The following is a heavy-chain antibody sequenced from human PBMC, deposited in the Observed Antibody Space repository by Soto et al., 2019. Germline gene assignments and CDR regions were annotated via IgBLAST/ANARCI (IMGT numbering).Heavy chain of an antibody. J-gene: IGHJ6*02. CDR2: ISAYNGNT. Sequence: ASVKVSCKASGYTFTSYGISWVRQAPGQGLEWMGWISAYNGNTNYAQKLQGRVTMTTDTSTSTVYMELSSLRSEDTAVYYCARGYGDTDYYYYGMDVWGQGTTVTVSS. CDR3: ARGYGDTDYYYYGMDV. CDR1: GYTFTSYG. V-gene: IGHV1-18*01. D-gene: IGHD1-1*01.